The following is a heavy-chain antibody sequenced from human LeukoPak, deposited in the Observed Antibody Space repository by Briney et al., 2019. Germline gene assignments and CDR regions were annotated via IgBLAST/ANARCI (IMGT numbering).Heavy chain of an antibody. CDR2: IYTSGST. J-gene: IGHJ6*02. V-gene: IGHV4-4*07. CDR3: ARILTPDSSGFYYGMDV. D-gene: IGHD3-22*01. CDR1: GGSISRYY. Sequence: PSETLSLTCTVSGGSISRYYLSWIRQPAGKGLEWMGRIYTSGSTKYNPSLKSRVTMSVDTSKNQFSLKLSSVTAADTAVYYCARILTPDSSGFYYGMDVRGQGTTVTVSS.